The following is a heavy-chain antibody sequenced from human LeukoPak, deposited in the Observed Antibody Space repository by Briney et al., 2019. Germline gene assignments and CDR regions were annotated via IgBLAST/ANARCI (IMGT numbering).Heavy chain of an antibody. Sequence: GGSLRLSCAASGFTFKIYAMSWVRLAPGKGLQWVASMCGSAGCTFYADSVEGRCTISRDNSKNTLYLQMNSLRAEDTAIYYCARDRPNYHESDGHYYNRDGDHWGQGTLVTVSS. V-gene: IGHV3-23*01. CDR3: ARDRPNYHESDGHYYNRDGDH. CDR2: MCGSAGCT. CDR1: GFTFKIYA. D-gene: IGHD1-14*01. J-gene: IGHJ5*02.